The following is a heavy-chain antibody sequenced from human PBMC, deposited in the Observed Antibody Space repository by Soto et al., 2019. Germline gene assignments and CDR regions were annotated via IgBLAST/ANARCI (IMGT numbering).Heavy chain of an antibody. CDR2: IYNSGST. CDR1: GDSISSYY. D-gene: IGHD6-6*01. V-gene: IGHV4-4*07. Sequence: PSETLSLTCSVVGDSISSYYWIWIVQPAGKGLEWIGDIYNSGSTNYNPSLKSRVTISVDKSKNQFSLKLSSVTAADTAVYYCASGESSSSGRGVSFDYWGQGTLVTVSS. CDR3: ASGESSSSGRGVSFDY. J-gene: IGHJ4*02.